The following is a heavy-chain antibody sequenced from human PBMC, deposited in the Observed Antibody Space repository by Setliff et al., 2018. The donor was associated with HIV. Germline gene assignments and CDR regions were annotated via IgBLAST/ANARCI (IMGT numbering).Heavy chain of an antibody. CDR2: IIPILGIA. D-gene: IGHD5-12*01. V-gene: IGHV1-69*10. CDR1: GGTFSSYA. CDR3: ARHQARKRWLQPGNFDY. J-gene: IGHJ4*02. Sequence: SVKVSCKASGGTFSSYAISWVRQAPGQGLEWMGGIIPILGIANYAQKFQGRVTITADKSTSTAYMELSSLRSEDTAVYYCARHQARKRWLQPGNFDYWGQGTLVTVSS.